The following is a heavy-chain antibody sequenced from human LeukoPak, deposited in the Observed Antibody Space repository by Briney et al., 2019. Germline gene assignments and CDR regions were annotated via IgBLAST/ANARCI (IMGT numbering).Heavy chain of an antibody. CDR3: ARGRFGELYDAFDI. J-gene: IGHJ3*02. CDR2: ISYDGSNK. Sequence: GGSLRLSCAASGFTFSSYAMHWVRQAPCKGLEWVAVISYDGSNKYYADSVKGRFTISRDNSKNTLYLQMNSLRAEDTAVYYCARGRFGELYDAFDIWGQGTMVTVSS. D-gene: IGHD3-10*01. V-gene: IGHV3-30-3*01. CDR1: GFTFSSYA.